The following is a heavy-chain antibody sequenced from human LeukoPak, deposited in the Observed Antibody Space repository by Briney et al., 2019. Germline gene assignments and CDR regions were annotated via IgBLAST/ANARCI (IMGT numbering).Heavy chain of an antibody. Sequence: ASVKVSCKASGGTFSSYAISWVRQAPGQGLEWMGRIIPILGIANYAQKFQGRVTITADKSTSTAYMELSSLRSEDTAVYYCARDLHYYDSSGYYNYWGQGTLVTVSS. CDR1: GGTFSSYA. D-gene: IGHD3-22*01. J-gene: IGHJ4*02. V-gene: IGHV1-69*04. CDR2: IIPILGIA. CDR3: ARDLHYYDSSGYYNY.